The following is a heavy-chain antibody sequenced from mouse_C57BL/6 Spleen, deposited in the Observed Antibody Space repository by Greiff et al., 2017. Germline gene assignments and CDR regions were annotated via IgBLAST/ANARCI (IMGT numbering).Heavy chain of an antibody. CDR1: GYTFTSYW. CDR2: IHPNSGST. Sequence: VQLQQPGAELVKPGASVKLSCKASGYTFTSYWMHWVKQRPGQGLEWIGMIHPNSGSTNYNEKFKSKATLTVDKSSSTAYMQLSSLTSEDSSVYYCARGGYGSSYVHLYFYVWGTGTTVTVSS. D-gene: IGHD1-1*01. J-gene: IGHJ1*03. V-gene: IGHV1-64*01. CDR3: ARGGYGSSYVHLYFYV.